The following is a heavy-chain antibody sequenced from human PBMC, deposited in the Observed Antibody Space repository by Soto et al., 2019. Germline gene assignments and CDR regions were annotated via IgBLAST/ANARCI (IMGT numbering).Heavy chain of an antibody. J-gene: IGHJ5*02. CDR1: GYTFPSYG. CDR2: ISAYNGNT. Sequence: ASVKVSCKASGYTFPSYGISWVRQAPGQGLEWMGWISAYNGNTNYAQKLQGRVTMTTDTSTSTAYMELSSLRSEDTAVYYCATVAYCGGDCYSYWFDPWGQGTLVTVSS. D-gene: IGHD2-21*02. V-gene: IGHV1-18*01. CDR3: ATVAYCGGDCYSYWFDP.